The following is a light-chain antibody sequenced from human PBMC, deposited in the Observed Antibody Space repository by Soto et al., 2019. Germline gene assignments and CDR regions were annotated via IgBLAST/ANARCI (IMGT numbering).Light chain of an antibody. J-gene: IGLJ1*01. CDR1: SSDVGGYDY. CDR3: SSYTGGNPSYV. CDR2: EVT. Sequence: QSVLTQPPSASGSPGQSFTISCTGTSSDVGGYDYVSWYQQHPGKAPKLMIYEVTIRPSGVSDRFSGSKSGNTASLTVSGLQAEDEADYYCSSYTGGNPSYVFGTGTKV. V-gene: IGLV2-8*01.